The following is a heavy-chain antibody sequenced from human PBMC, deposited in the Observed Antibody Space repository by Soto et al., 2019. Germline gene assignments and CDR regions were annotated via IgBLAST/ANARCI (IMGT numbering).Heavy chain of an antibody. D-gene: IGHD6-19*01. CDR2: IMQDGSEK. Sequence: GGSLRLSCAATGFTFRTYWMSWVRQALGMWLEWVAIIMQDGSEKYYVDPVKGRFAISRDNAKNSLFLQMNSLSLEDTAVYFCARVIGVDGWSTHPFDLWGPGPIVTL. J-gene: IGHJ3*01. CDR1: GFTFRTYW. V-gene: IGHV3-7*04. CDR3: ARVIGVDGWSTHPFDL.